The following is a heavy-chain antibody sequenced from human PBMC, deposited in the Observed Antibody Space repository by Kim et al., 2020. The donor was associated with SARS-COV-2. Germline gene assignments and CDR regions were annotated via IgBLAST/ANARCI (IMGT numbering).Heavy chain of an antibody. Sequence: GGSLRLSCAASGFTFSSYSMNWVRQAPGKGLEWVSSISSSSSYIYYADSVKGRFTISRDNAKNSLYLQMNSLRAEDTAVYYCARALGGGYRHHDAFDIWGQGTMVTVSS. J-gene: IGHJ3*02. V-gene: IGHV3-21*01. D-gene: IGHD5-18*01. CDR1: GFTFSSYS. CDR3: ARALGGGYRHHDAFDI. CDR2: ISSSSSYI.